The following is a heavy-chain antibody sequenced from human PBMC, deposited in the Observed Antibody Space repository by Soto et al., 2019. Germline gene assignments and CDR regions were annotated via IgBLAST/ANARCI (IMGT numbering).Heavy chain of an antibody. CDR3: AKDTSHYAGNFVVAY. V-gene: IGHV3-9*01. J-gene: IGHJ4*02. Sequence: EVQLVESGGGLVQPGRSLRLSCAASGFTFDDYAMHWVRQAPEKGLEWVSGISWNSGSIGYADSVKGRFTISRDNAKNSPYLQRNSLRAADTALYYCAKDTSHYAGNFVVAYWGQGTLVTVSS. D-gene: IGHD6-13*01. CDR2: ISWNSGSI. CDR1: GFTFDDYA.